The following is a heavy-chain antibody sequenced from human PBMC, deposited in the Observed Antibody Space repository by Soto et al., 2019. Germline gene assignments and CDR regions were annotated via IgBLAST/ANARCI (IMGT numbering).Heavy chain of an antibody. D-gene: IGHD6-6*01. CDR3: AKEVIAARPFYFDY. V-gene: IGHV3-23*01. CDR2: ISASGAYT. Sequence: PGGSMKLACAGSGFTFSSYAVSWARQTPGKGLEWVSTISASGAYTYYADSVKGRFTISRDNSKNTLYLQMRSLRAGDTATYYCAKEVIAARPFYFDYWGQGTLVTVSS. J-gene: IGHJ4*02. CDR1: GFTFSSYA.